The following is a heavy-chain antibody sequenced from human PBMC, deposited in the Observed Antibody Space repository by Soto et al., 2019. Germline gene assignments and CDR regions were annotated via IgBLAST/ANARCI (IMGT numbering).Heavy chain of an antibody. CDR1: SASFSVYY. J-gene: IGHJ6*02. D-gene: IGHD3-16*01. CDR2: INHSGST. V-gene: IGHV4-34*01. CDR3: ARVGYYYYGMDV. Sequence: SDTLSLTCALNSASFSVYYRRWISQPPWKGLEWIGEINHSGSTNYNPSLKSRVTISVDTSKNQFSLKLSSVTAADTAVYYCARVGYYYYGMDVWGQGTTVTVSS.